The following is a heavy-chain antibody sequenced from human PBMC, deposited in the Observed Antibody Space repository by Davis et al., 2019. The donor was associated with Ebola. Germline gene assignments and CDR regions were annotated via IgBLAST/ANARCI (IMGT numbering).Heavy chain of an antibody. CDR1: GYTFTSYG. D-gene: IGHD1-26*01. Sequence: AASVKVSCKASGYTFTSYGISWVRQAPGQGLEWMGWISAYNGNTNYAQKLQGRVTMTTDTSTSTAYMELRSLRSDETAVYYCARDQASSGSYYEVYYYGMDVWGKGTTVTVSS. CDR2: ISAYNGNT. CDR3: ARDQASSGSYYEVYYYGMDV. J-gene: IGHJ6*04. V-gene: IGHV1-18*01.